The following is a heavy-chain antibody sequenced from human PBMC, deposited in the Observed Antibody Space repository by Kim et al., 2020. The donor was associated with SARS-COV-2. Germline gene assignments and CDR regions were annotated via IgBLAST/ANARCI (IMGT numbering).Heavy chain of an antibody. CDR3: AREGYYGSGRSQAYYYGMDV. CDR1: GFTVSSNY. J-gene: IGHJ6*02. V-gene: IGHV3-53*04. CDR2: IYSGGST. Sequence: GGSLRLSCAASGFTVSSNYMSWVRQAPGKGLEWVSVIYSGGSTYYADSVKGRFTISRHNSKNTLYLQMNSLRAEDTAVYYCAREGYYGSGRSQAYYYGMDVWGQGTTVTVSS. D-gene: IGHD3-10*01.